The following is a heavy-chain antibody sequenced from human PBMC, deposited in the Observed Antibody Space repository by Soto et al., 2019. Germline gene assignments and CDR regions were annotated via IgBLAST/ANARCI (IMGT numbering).Heavy chain of an antibody. J-gene: IGHJ6*02. V-gene: IGHV4-59*08. CDR1: GGPMNNYY. CDR3: ARQGLGDLHGLVDV. CDR2: MGYNGFT. Sequence: SETLSLTCTISGGPMNNYYCSWFRQPRGQGLEWIGYMGYNGFTRYNPSLRSRVAISLDTAKNQFSLNLSSVTAADTALYYCARQGLGDLHGLVDVWGQGITVTVAS. D-gene: IGHD4-17*01.